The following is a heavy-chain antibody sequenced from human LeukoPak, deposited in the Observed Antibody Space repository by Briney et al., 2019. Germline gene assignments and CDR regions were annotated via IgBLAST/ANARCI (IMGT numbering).Heavy chain of an antibody. CDR2: IYSGGNT. CDR1: GFTVSSNY. CDR3: ASRYCSGASCYSY. V-gene: IGHV3-53*01. D-gene: IGHD2-15*01. J-gene: IGHJ4*02. Sequence: GGSLRLSCAASGFTVSSNYMTWVRQAPGKGLEWVSGIYSGGNTYYADSVKGRFTISRDNSKNTLYLQMNSLRAEDTALYYCASRYCSGASCYSYWGQGTLVTVSS.